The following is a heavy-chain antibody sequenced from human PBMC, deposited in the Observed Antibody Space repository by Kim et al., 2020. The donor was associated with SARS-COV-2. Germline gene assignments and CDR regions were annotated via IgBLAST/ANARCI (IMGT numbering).Heavy chain of an antibody. Sequence: VKGRVTISRDNSKNTLYLQMNSLRAEDTAVYYCATGSGYYGSGSYHTLWYWGQGTLVTVSS. V-gene: IGHV3-53*01. CDR3: ATGSGYYGSGSYHTLWY. J-gene: IGHJ4*02. D-gene: IGHD3-10*01.